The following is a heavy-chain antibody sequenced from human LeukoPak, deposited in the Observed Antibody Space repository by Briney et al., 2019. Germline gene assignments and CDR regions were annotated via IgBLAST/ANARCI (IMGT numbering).Heavy chain of an antibody. CDR1: GFTFSSYG. CDR2: IWYDGSNK. J-gene: IGHJ4*02. V-gene: IGHV3-33*06. D-gene: IGHD3-10*01. Sequence: GGSLRLSCAASGFTFSSYGMNWVRQAPGKGLEWVAVIWYDGSNKYYADSVKGRFTISRGNSKNTLYLQMNSLRAEDTAVYYCAKDRGHGDYFDYWGQGTLVTVSS. CDR3: AKDRGHGDYFDY.